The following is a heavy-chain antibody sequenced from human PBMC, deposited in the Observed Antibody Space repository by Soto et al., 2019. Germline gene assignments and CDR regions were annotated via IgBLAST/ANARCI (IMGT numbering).Heavy chain of an antibody. CDR1: GFTFSSYG. CDR2: ISYDGSNK. D-gene: IGHD1-26*01. V-gene: IGHV3-30*18. J-gene: IGHJ5*02. Sequence: QVQLVESGGGVVQPGRSLRLSCAASGFTFSSYGMHWVRQAPGKGLEWVAVISYDGSNKYYEDSVKGRFTISRDNSKNTLYLQMNSLRAEDTAVYYFAKVRGEWELLFWFDPWGQGTLVTVSS. CDR3: AKVRGEWELLFWFDP.